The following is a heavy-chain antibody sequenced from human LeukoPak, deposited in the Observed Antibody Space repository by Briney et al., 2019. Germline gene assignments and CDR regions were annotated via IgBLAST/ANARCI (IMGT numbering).Heavy chain of an antibody. CDR2: ISWDGGST. J-gene: IGHJ3*02. D-gene: IGHD6-13*01. CDR3: AKDMGERYSSSWLLLYAFDI. V-gene: IGHV3-43D*03. CDR1: GFTFDDYA. Sequence: GGSLRLSCAASGFTFDDYAMHWVRQAPGKGLEWVSLISWDGGSTYYADSVKGRFTISRDNSKNSLYLQMNSLRAEDTALYYCAKDMGERYSSSWLLLYAFDIWGQGTMVTVSS.